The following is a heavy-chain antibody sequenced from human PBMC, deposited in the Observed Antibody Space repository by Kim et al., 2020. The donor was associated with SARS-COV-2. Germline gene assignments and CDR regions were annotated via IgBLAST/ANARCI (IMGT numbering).Heavy chain of an antibody. J-gene: IGHJ4*02. CDR2: IYWNDDK. D-gene: IGHD1-1*01. V-gene: IGHV2-5*01. CDR3: AHRGGTGTKFDY. Sequence: SGPTLVKPTQTLTLTCSFSGFSLSTSGLGVGWIRQPPGKALGWLALIYWNDDKRYSPSLKTRLTVTMATSRNQVVLTMTNMDPVDSGTYYCAHRGGTGTKFDYWGQGTLVTVSS. CDR1: GFSLSTSGLG.